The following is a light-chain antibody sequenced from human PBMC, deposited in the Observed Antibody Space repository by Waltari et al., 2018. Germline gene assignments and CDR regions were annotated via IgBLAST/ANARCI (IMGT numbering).Light chain of an antibody. CDR1: QSVGSS. Sequence: EIVLTQSPVTLSLAPGERAPLPCWASQSVGSSLAWYQQKPGQAPRLLMYDASNRATGVPARFNGSGSGTDFTLTIISLQSEDSAVYYCQQRSNWPPITFGQGTRLEIK. CDR3: QQRSNWPPIT. V-gene: IGKV3-11*01. J-gene: IGKJ5*01. CDR2: DAS.